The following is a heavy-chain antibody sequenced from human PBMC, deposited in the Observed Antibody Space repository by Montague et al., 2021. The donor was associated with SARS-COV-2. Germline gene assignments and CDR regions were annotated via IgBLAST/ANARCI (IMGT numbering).Heavy chain of an antibody. Sequence: SETLSLTCTVSGGSISSSSYYWGWIRQPPGKGLEWIGNINYSGSTYYNPSLKSRVTMSVDTSRKQFSLKLTSVTAADTAVYYCAGMYGSGSYSSWGQGTLVTVSS. J-gene: IGHJ4*02. CDR1: GGSISSSSYY. CDR3: AGMYGSGSYSS. CDR2: INYSGST. V-gene: IGHV4-39*07. D-gene: IGHD3-10*01.